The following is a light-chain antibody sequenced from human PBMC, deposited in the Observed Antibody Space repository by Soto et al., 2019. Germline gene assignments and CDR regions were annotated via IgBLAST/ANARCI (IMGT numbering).Light chain of an antibody. J-gene: IGLJ2*01. CDR2: DVS. Sequence: QSALTQPASVSGSPGQSITISCTGTSSDVGGYNFVSWYQQHPGKAPKLMIYDVSKRPSGVSNRFSGSKSGNTASLTISGLQVEDEADYYCSSYTSSSTVFGGGTKLTVL. CDR1: SSDVGGYNF. V-gene: IGLV2-14*01. CDR3: SSYTSSSTV.